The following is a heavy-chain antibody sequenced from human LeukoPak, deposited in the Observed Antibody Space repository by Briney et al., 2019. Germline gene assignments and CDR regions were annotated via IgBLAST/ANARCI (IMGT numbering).Heavy chain of an antibody. CDR3: ARDTASVWYSSGWYEYFQH. V-gene: IGHV1-46*01. CDR1: GYTFTSLY. J-gene: IGHJ1*01. CDR2: INPSSGST. Sequence: ASVKVSCKASGYTFTSLYMHWVRQAPGQGLEWMGVINPSSGSTSNAQKFQGRVTTTRDTSTSTVYMELSSLRSEDTAVYYCARDTASVWYSSGWYEYFQHWGQGTLVTASS. D-gene: IGHD6-19*01.